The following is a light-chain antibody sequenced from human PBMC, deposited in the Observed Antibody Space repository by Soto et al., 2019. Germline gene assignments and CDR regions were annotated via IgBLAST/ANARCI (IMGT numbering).Light chain of an antibody. CDR3: QQYVGSIPLT. V-gene: IGKV3-20*01. CDR2: GSS. CDR1: QTIPRNF. Sequence: EIVLTQSPDTLSFSPGEKATLSCRASQTIPRNFLAWFQQKPGQAPRLLIYGSSNRPSGIPDRFSGGGSGTDFTLTISRLEPEDFAVYYCQQYVGSIPLTFGGGTKVDIK. J-gene: IGKJ4*01.